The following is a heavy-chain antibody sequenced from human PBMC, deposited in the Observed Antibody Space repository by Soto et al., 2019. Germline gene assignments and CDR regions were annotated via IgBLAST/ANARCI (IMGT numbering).Heavy chain of an antibody. CDR1: GYTSSSYG. CDR3: ATKDDHKDDQPYYYGMDV. D-gene: IGHD3-16*01. J-gene: IGHJ6*02. Sequence: ASVKVSCKMLGYTSSSYGINWVRQAPGQGLEWMGWISVFNGDTKYAQKFQGRVAITKDPGTSTAHMELRSLRSDDAAVYFCATKDDHKDDQPYYYGMDVWGQGTTVTVSS. V-gene: IGHV1-18*01. CDR2: ISVFNGDT.